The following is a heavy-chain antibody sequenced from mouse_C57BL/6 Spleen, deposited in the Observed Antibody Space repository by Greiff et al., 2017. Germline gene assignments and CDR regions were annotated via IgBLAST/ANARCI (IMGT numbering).Heavy chain of an antibody. CDR3: ARSTMVTTKAMCY. CDR2: IYPSDSET. D-gene: IGHD2-2*01. Sequence: QVQLQQPGAELVRPGSSVKLSCKASGYTFTSYWMHWVKQRPIQGLEWIGNIYPSDSETHYNQKFKDKATLTVDKSSSTDYMQLSSLASEDSAVYYSARSTMVTTKAMCYWGQRTSVTGSS. J-gene: IGHJ4*01. CDR1: GYTFTSYW. V-gene: IGHV1-52*01.